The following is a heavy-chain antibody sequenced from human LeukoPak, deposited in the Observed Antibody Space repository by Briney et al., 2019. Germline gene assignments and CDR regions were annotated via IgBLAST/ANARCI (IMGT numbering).Heavy chain of an antibody. D-gene: IGHD3-9*01. V-gene: IGHV3-23*01. CDR1: GFTFSSYA. CDR3: AKDSNMYYDILTGYSGADFDY. CDR2: ISGSGGST. J-gene: IGHJ4*02. Sequence: GGSLRLSCAASGFTFSSYAMSWVRQAPGKGLEWVSAISGSGGSTYYADSVKGRFTISRDNSKNTLYLQMNSLRAEDTAVYYCAKDSNMYYDILTGYSGADFDYWGQGTLVTVSS.